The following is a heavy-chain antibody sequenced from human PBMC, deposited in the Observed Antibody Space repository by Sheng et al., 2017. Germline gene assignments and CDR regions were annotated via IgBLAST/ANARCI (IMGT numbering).Heavy chain of an antibody. CDR2: IYHSGST. V-gene: IGHV4-38-2*01. J-gene: IGHJ4*02. CDR1: GYSISSGYY. CDR3: ARAWDFWSGYYGEPRVGYSYGSPIDY. D-gene: IGHD3-3*01. Sequence: QVQLQESGPGLVKPSETLSLTCAVSGYSISSGYYWGWIRQPPGKGLEWIGSIYHSGSTYYNPSLKSRVTISVDTSKNQFSLKLSSVTAADTAVYYCARAWDFWSGYYGEPRVGYSYGSPIDYWGQGTLV.